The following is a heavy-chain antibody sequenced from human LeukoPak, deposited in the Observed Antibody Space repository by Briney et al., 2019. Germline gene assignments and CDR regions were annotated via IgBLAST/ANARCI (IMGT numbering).Heavy chain of an antibody. D-gene: IGHD1-26*01. Sequence: GESLKISCKGSGYSFSNYWIAWVRQMPGKGLEWMGIIYPGDSDTRYSPSFQGQVTISADRSISTASLQWSSLKASDTAMYYCARRRGSFQGDYNFDFWGQGTLVTVSS. V-gene: IGHV5-51*01. CDR3: ARRRGSFQGDYNFDF. CDR2: IYPGDSDT. J-gene: IGHJ4*02. CDR1: GYSFSNYW.